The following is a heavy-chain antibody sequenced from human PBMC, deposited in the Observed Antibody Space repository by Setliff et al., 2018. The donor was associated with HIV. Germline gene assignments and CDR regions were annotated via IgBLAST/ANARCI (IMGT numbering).Heavy chain of an antibody. CDR3: ARGNAHSTSWFAYYYYHMDV. Sequence: GASVKVSCKPSGYTFTTYGLSWVRQAPGQGLEWMGWISTYSDETSYSQNLQGRLTMTTDTSTSTAYMELRSLRSEDTAVYFCARGNAHSTSWFAYYYYHMDVWGQGTTVTVSS. J-gene: IGHJ6*02. CDR2: ISTYSDET. V-gene: IGHV1-18*01. CDR1: GYTFTTYG. D-gene: IGHD2-2*01.